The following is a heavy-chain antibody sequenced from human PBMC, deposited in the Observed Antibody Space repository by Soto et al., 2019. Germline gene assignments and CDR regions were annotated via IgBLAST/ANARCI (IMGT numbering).Heavy chain of an antibody. V-gene: IGHV1-46*01. CDR2: INPSGGST. Sequence: ASVKVSFKASGYTFTSYYMHWVRQAPGQGLEWMGIINPSGGSTSYAQKFQGRVTMTRDTSTSTVYMELSSLRSEDTAVYYCARGSVVVPAAMYYYYGMDVWGQGTTVTVSS. D-gene: IGHD2-2*01. J-gene: IGHJ6*02. CDR1: GYTFTSYY. CDR3: ARGSVVVPAAMYYYYGMDV.